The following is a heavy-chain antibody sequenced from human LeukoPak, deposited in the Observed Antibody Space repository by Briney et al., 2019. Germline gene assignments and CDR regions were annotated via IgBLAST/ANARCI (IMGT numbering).Heavy chain of an antibody. J-gene: IGHJ4*02. Sequence: GGSLRLSCAPSGFTSRSYGMHWVCPAPGKGLECVADIWYDGSNKYYADSVKGRLTISRDNSKNTLYLQMNSLRAEDTAVYYCARDIAPSSSWYGGDYWGQGTLVTVSS. CDR1: GFTSRSYG. CDR3: ARDIAPSSSWYGGDY. CDR2: IWYDGSNK. D-gene: IGHD6-13*01. V-gene: IGHV3-33*01.